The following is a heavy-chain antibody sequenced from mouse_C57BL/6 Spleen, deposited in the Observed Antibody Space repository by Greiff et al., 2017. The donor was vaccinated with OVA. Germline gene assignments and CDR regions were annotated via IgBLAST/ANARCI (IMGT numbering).Heavy chain of an antibody. CDR3: ARAGGYYDFDY. CDR2: INPGSGGT. D-gene: IGHD2-3*01. J-gene: IGHJ2*01. V-gene: IGHV1-54*01. Sequence: VQLQQSGAELVRPGTSVKVSCKASGYAFTNYLIEWVKQRPGQGLEWIGVINPGSGGTNYNEKFKGKATLTAVKSSSTAYMQLSSLTSEDSAVYFCARAGGYYDFDYWGQGTTLTVSS. CDR1: GYAFTNYL.